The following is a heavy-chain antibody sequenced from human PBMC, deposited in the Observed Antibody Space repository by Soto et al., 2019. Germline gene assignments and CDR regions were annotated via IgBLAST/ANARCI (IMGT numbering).Heavy chain of an antibody. V-gene: IGHV3-23*01. D-gene: IGHD2-2*01. CDR2: ISYSGGST. CDR1: GFTFSSYA. CDR3: ANGTGSTSCGQFAY. Sequence: GGSLRLSCAASGFTFSSYAMSWVRQAPGKGLECVSGISYSGGSTYYADSVKGRFTISRDNSKNTLYLQMSSLRAEDTAVYFWANGTGSTSCGQFAYWGQGTLVTVSS. J-gene: IGHJ4*02.